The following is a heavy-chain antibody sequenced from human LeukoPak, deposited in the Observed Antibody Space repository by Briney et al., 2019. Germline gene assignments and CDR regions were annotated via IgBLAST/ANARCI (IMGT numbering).Heavy chain of an antibody. Sequence: SETLSLTCTVSGGSISSYYWSWIRQPPGKGLEWIGYIYYSGSTNYNPSLKSRVTISVDTSKNQFSLKLSSVTAADTAVYYCARASSSWSLYYYYMDVWGKGTTVTVSS. CDR3: ARASSSWSLYYYYMDV. CDR2: IYYSGST. V-gene: IGHV4-59*01. CDR1: GGSISSYY. D-gene: IGHD6-13*01. J-gene: IGHJ6*03.